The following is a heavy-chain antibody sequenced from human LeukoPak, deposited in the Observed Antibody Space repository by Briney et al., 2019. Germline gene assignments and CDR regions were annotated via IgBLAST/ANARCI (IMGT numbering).Heavy chain of an antibody. J-gene: IGHJ3*02. D-gene: IGHD1-26*01. CDR1: GYTFTSYG. V-gene: IGHV1-18*01. CDR3: AILSGSSVRDLHDAFDI. CDR2: ISAYNGNT. Sequence: ASVKVSCKASGYTFTSYGISWVRQAPGQGLEWMGWISAYNGNTNYAQKLQGRVTMTTDTPTSTAYMELRSLRSDDTAVYYCAILSGSSVRDLHDAFDIWGQGTMVTVSS.